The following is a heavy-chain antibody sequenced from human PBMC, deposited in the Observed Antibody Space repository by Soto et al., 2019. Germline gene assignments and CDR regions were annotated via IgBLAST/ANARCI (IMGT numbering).Heavy chain of an antibody. CDR2: ISHSADRE. Sequence: EVQLLESGGGLVQPGKSLRLSCAVSGLTFSSYAMSWVRQAPGKALEWVSAISHSADREYYADSVKGRFTISRDNSKNTLYLQMNSLRAEDTALYYCATHRPLVRGTPALEIWGQGTMVTVSS. V-gene: IGHV3-23*01. CDR1: GLTFSSYA. CDR3: ATHRPLVRGTPALEI. D-gene: IGHD2-15*01. J-gene: IGHJ3*02.